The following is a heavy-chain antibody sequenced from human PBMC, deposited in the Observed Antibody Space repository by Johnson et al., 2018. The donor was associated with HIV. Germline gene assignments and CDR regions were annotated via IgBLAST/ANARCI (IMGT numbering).Heavy chain of an antibody. V-gene: IGHV3-53*01. Sequence: VQLVESGGGLIQPGGSLSLSCAASGFTVSSNYMSWVRQAPGKGLEWVSVIYSGGSTYYADSVKGRFTISRDNSKNTLYLHMNSLRAEDTAVYYCAREVRKAVAGNFDIWGQGTMVTVSS. D-gene: IGHD6-19*01. CDR2: IYSGGST. CDR1: GFTVSSNY. CDR3: AREVRKAVAGNFDI. J-gene: IGHJ3*02.